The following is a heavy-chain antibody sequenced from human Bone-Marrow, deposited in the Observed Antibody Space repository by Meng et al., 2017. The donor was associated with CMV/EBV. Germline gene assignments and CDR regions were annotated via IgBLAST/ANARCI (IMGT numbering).Heavy chain of an antibody. CDR1: GFTLSGYS. CDR3: ANIPYICSSTSCYEGYYDGMDV. Sequence: GGSLRLSCAASGFTLSGYSMHWVRQAPGKGLEWVAVISFDGADKYYGDSVKGRFTISRDNAKNSLYLQMNSLRAEDTAVYYCANIPYICSSTSCYEGYYDGMDVWGQGTTVTASS. D-gene: IGHD2-2*01. V-gene: IGHV3-30*04. J-gene: IGHJ6*02. CDR2: ISFDGADK.